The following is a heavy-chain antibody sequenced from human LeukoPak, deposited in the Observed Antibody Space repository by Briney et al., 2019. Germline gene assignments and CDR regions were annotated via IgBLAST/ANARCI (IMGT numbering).Heavy chain of an antibody. J-gene: IGHJ4*02. Sequence: SETLSLTCAVYGGSFSGYYWSWIRQPPGKGLEWIGEINHSGSTNYNPSLKSRVTISVDTSKNQFSLKLSSVTAADTAVYYCARSVNYDYVWGSYRYFDYWGQGTLVTVSS. CDR3: ARSVNYDYVWGSYRYFDY. V-gene: IGHV4-34*01. CDR2: INHSGST. D-gene: IGHD3-16*02. CDR1: GGSFSGYY.